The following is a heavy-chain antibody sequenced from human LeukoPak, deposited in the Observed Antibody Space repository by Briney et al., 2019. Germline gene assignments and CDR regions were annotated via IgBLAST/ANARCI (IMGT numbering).Heavy chain of an antibody. Sequence: PSETLSLTCTVSGGSISSSSYYWGWIRQPPGKGLEWIGSIYYSGSTYYNPSLKSRVTISVDTSKNQFSLKLSSVTAADTAVYYCANYVYYYHYMDVWGKGTTVTVSS. V-gene: IGHV4-39*07. J-gene: IGHJ6*03. CDR2: IYYSGST. D-gene: IGHD4-11*01. CDR3: ANYVYYYHYMDV. CDR1: GGSISSSSYY.